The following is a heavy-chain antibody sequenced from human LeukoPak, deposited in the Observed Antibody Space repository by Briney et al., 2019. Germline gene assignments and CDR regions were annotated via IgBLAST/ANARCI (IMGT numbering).Heavy chain of an antibody. Sequence: GGSLSLSCAASGFTFSSYSMNWVRQAPGKGLEWVSSISSSSSYIYYADSVKGGFTISRDNAKNSLYLQMNSLRAEDTAVYYCAREIVVVPAAMFDYWGQGTLVTVSS. J-gene: IGHJ4*02. V-gene: IGHV3-21*01. CDR3: AREIVVVPAAMFDY. CDR1: GFTFSSYS. CDR2: ISSSSSYI. D-gene: IGHD2-2*01.